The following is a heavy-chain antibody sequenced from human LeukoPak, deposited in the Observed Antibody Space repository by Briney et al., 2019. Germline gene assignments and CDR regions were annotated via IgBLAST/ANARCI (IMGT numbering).Heavy chain of an antibody. CDR1: GGSISSDNYY. CDR3: ARHRGGYSSGWYGPNYFDF. J-gene: IGHJ4*02. D-gene: IGHD6-19*01. V-gene: IGHV4-39*01. Sequence: PSETLSLTCTVSGGSISSDNYYWGWVRQPPGTSLEWIGTIYNSGRTYYNPSLKSRVSMSVDTSQNQFSLKLRSVTATDAAVYFCARHRGGYSSGWYGPNYFDFWGQGTLVPVSS. CDR2: IYNSGRT.